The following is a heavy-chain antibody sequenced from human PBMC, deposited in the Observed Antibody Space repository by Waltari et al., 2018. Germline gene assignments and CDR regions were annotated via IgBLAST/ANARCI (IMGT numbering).Heavy chain of an antibody. CDR1: GFTFSSYA. Sequence: EVHLVESEGGLVQPGWSLRLSCSASGFTFSSYAMHWVRQAPGKGLEYVSAIDGNGGSTYYADSVKGRFTISRDNSKNTLYLQLSSLRPEDTAVYYCVPLYYYDSPTWGQGTLVTVSS. V-gene: IGHV3-64D*08. J-gene: IGHJ5*02. CDR3: VPLYYYDSPT. CDR2: IDGNGGST. D-gene: IGHD3-22*01.